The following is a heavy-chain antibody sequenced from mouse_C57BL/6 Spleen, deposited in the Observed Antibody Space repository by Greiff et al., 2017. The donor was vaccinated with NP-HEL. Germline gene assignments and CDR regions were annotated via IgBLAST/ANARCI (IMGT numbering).Heavy chain of an antibody. J-gene: IGHJ3*01. V-gene: IGHV1-18*01. CDR1: GYTFTDYN. CDR3: ARRVPGAWFAY. CDR2: INPNNGGT. Sequence: EVQLVESGPELVKPGASVKIPCKASGYTFTDYNMDWVKQSHGKSLEWIGDINPNNGGTIYNQKFKGKATLTVDKSSSTAYMELRSLTSEDTAVYYCARRVPGAWFAYWGQGTLVTVSA.